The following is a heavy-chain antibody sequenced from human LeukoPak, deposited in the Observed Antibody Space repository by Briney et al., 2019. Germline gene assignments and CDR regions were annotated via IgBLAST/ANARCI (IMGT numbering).Heavy chain of an antibody. V-gene: IGHV3-21*01. D-gene: IGHD6-13*01. CDR1: GLTFINYW. Sequence: GSLRLSCVVSGLTFINYWMSWVRQAPGKGLEWVSSISSSSNYMYYADSVKGRFTISRDNAKNSLYLQMNSLRAEDTAVYYCARDEGSSWPPGFDPWGQGTLVTVSS. CDR2: ISSSSNYM. CDR3: ARDEGSSWPPGFDP. J-gene: IGHJ5*02.